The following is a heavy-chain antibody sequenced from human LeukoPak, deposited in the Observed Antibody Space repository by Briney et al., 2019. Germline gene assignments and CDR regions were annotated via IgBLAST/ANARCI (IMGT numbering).Heavy chain of an antibody. J-gene: IGHJ6*02. CDR2: IIPIFGTA. CDR1: GGTFSSYA. V-gene: IGHV1-69*13. CDR3: ARGVYGGNSYYYYYGMDV. Sequence: GASVKVSCKASGGTFSSYAISWVRQATGQGLEWMGGIIPIFGTANYAQKFQGRVTITADESTSTAYMELSSLRSEDTAVYYCARGVYGGNSYYYYYGMDVWGQGTTVTVSS. D-gene: IGHD4-23*01.